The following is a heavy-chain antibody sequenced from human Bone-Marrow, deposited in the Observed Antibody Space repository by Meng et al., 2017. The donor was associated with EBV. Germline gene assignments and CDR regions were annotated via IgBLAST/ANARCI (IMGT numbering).Heavy chain of an antibody. D-gene: IGHD4-23*01. CDR1: CGSFSSSSW. V-gene: IGHV4-4*02. CDR2: VYDSGSA. Sequence: GAGRGDPAGALSVPCCVLCGSFSSSSWFSWDRLPQGKGMEWIGEVYDSGSATYNPSLKGRVTISVDKSKNQFYLKLSSVTAADTAVYYCASPPDYGGNSCDYWGQGTLVTVSS. J-gene: IGHJ4*02. CDR3: ASPPDYGGNSCDY.